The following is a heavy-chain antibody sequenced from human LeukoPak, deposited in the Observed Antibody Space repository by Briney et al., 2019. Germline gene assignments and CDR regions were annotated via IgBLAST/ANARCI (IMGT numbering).Heavy chain of an antibody. CDR2: IIPTFGTA. J-gene: IGHJ4*02. V-gene: IGHV1-69*05. Sequence: GASVKVSCKASGGTFSSYAISWVRQAPGQGLEWMGGIIPTFGTANYAQKFQGRVTITTDESTSTAYMELSSLRSEDTAVYYCAREGPSTTGRDWGQGTLVTVSS. CDR1: GGTFSSYA. D-gene: IGHD1-1*01. CDR3: AREGPSTTGRD.